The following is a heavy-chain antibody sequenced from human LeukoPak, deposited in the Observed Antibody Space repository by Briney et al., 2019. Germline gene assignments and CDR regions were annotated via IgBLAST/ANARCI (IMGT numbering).Heavy chain of an antibody. Sequence: SETLSLTCTVSGGSISSSSYYWGWIRQPPGKGLEWIGYIYYSGSTNYNPSLKSRVTISVDASKNQFSLKLSSVTAADTAVYYCARVGEWLQYYYYYYMDVWGKGTTVTVSS. V-gene: IGHV4-61*05. J-gene: IGHJ6*03. CDR3: ARVGEWLQYYYYYYMDV. D-gene: IGHD5-24*01. CDR2: IYYSGST. CDR1: GGSISSSSYY.